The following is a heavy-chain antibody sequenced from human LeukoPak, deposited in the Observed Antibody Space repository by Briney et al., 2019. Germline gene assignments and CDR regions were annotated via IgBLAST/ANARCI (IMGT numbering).Heavy chain of an antibody. J-gene: IGHJ4*02. Sequence: PGGSLRLSCAASGLTFSAYWMSWVRQAPGKGLEWVANIKYDGSEKSYVDSVKGRFTISRDNAKNSLYLQMNTLRAEDTAVYYCARGGTHYGGPEGDYWGQGTLVTVSS. CDR3: ARGGTHYGGPEGDY. CDR2: IKYDGSEK. D-gene: IGHD4-23*01. CDR1: GLTFSAYW. V-gene: IGHV3-7*01.